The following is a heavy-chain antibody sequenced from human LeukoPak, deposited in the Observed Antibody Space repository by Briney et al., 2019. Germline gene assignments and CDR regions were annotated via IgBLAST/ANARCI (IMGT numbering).Heavy chain of an antibody. Sequence: GESLNISCKGSGYSFTSYWISWVRQMPGKGLEWMGRIDPSDSYTNYSPSFQGHVTISADKSISTAYLQWSSLKASDTAMYYCARARYYSSSWPHFDYWGQGTLVTVSS. V-gene: IGHV5-10-1*01. CDR2: IDPSDSYT. D-gene: IGHD6-13*01. CDR1: GYSFTSYW. CDR3: ARARYYSSSWPHFDY. J-gene: IGHJ4*02.